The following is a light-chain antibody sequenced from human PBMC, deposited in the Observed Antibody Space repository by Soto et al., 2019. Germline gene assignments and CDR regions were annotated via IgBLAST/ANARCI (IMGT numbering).Light chain of an antibody. CDR2: DAS. V-gene: IGKV3-11*01. J-gene: IGKJ1*01. CDR3: QQRNVWPPIT. CDR1: QSIRTS. Sequence: VLTQSPATLSLSPGERATLSCRASQSIRTSLAWYQQKPGQAPRLVIFDASNRANGVPARFRGSGSGTDFTLTINSLEPEDFAVYYCQQRNVWPPITFGQGTKVDIK.